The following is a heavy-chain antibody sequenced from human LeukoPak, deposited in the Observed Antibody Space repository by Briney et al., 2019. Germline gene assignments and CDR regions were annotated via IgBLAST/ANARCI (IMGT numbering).Heavy chain of an antibody. Sequence: SETLSLTCTVSGGSISSHYWSWIRQPPGKGLEWIGYIYYSGSTNYNPSLKSRVTISVDTSKNQFSLKLSSVTAADTAVYYCARVNYDILTGSHEVFVIWAKGQWSPSLQ. J-gene: IGHJ3*02. CDR3: ARVNYDILTGSHEVFVI. CDR1: GGSISSHY. CDR2: IYYSGST. D-gene: IGHD3-9*01. V-gene: IGHV4-59*11.